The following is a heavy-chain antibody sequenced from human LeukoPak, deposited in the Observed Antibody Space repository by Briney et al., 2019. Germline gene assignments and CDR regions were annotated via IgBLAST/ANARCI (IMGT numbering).Heavy chain of an antibody. J-gene: IGHJ4*02. Sequence: GGSLRLSCAASGFTFSSYEMNWVRQAPGKGLEWISYISSSGGTIYYADSMKGRFTISRDNAKNSLYLQMNSLRAEDTAVYYCARDPRVNWNNLYYFDYWGQGTLVTVSS. D-gene: IGHD1/OR15-1a*01. CDR2: ISSSGGTI. V-gene: IGHV3-48*03. CDR1: GFTFSSYE. CDR3: ARDPRVNWNNLYYFDY.